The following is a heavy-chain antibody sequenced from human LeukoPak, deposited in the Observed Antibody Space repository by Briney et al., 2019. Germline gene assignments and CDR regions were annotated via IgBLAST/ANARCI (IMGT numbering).Heavy chain of an antibody. V-gene: IGHV1-8*02. CDR1: GGTFSSYA. Sequence: ASVKVSCKASGGTFSSYAISWVRQATGQGLEWMGWMNPNSGNTGYAQKFQGRVTMTRNTSISTAYMELSSLRSEDTAVYCCARGSYYYGMDVWGQGTTVTVSS. J-gene: IGHJ6*02. CDR3: ARGSYYYGMDV. CDR2: MNPNSGNT.